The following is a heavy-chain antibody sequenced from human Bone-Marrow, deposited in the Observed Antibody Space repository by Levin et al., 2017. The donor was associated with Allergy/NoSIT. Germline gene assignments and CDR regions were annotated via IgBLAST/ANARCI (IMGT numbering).Heavy chain of an antibody. D-gene: IGHD1-14*01. CDR3: AITGTSSPGFDH. CDR2: IGTRGGTT. CDR1: GFTFSNHV. J-gene: IGHJ4*02. Sequence: GGSLRLSCVASGFTFSNHVISWVRQAPGKGPEWVSSIGTRGGTTYYADSVKGRFIISRDDSKNTLNLQMSSLRAEDAALYYCAITGTSSPGFDHWGQGTLVTVSS. V-gene: IGHV3-23*01.